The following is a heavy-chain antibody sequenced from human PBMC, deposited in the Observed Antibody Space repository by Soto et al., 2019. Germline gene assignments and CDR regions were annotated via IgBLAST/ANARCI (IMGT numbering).Heavy chain of an antibody. CDR3: TRGHYAGYGY. D-gene: IGHD3-16*01. CDR2: IYSDGTP. CDR1: GLPVSSSY. V-gene: IGHV3-53*01. J-gene: IGHJ4*02. Sequence: GGSLRLSCAASGLPVSSSYMNLVRKAPGKGLEWVSFIYSDGTPYYADSVKGRFTISRDNSKNTVFLQMNSLRDEDTAVYYCTRGHYAGYGYWGQGTLVTVSS.